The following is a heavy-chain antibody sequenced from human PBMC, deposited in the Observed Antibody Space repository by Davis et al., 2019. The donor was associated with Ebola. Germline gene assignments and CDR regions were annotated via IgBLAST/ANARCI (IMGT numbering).Heavy chain of an antibody. CDR1: GFTFSRSV. D-gene: IGHD3-10*01. Sequence: PAGSLRLSCAASGFTFSRSVMHCVRHATGKGLEWVSAIGTAGDTYYPGSVKGRFTISREKAKNSLYLQMNSLRGEDTAVYYCARAGFGEIYFDYGGQGTLVTVSS. J-gene: IGHJ4*02. V-gene: IGHV3-13*01. CDR3: ARAGFGEIYFDY. CDR2: IGTAGDT.